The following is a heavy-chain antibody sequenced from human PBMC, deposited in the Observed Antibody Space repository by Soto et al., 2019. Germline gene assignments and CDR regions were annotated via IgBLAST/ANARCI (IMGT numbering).Heavy chain of an antibody. V-gene: IGHV4-30-2*01. CDR2: IYHSGST. CDR1: GGSISSGGYS. Sequence: PSETLSLTCAVSGGSISSGGYSWSWIRQPPGKGLEWIGYIYHSGSTYYNPSLKSRVTISVGRSKNQFSLKLSSVTAADTAVYYCARVRTATMVRGVIDYWGQGTLVTVSS. D-gene: IGHD3-10*01. CDR3: ARVRTATMVRGVIDY. J-gene: IGHJ4*02.